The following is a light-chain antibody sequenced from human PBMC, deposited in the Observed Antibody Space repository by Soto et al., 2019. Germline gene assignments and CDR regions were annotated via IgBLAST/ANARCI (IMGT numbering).Light chain of an antibody. CDR1: QTISTY. CDR2: AAS. V-gene: IGKV1-39*01. CDR3: QQSHGIPYT. Sequence: DIQMTQSPSSLSASVGDRVTITCRASQTISTYLNWYQQKPGEAPKLLIYAASKLQSGVPSRFSGSGSGTDFTLTISSLQPEDCVSYYCQQSHGIPYTFGQGTKLENK. J-gene: IGKJ2*01.